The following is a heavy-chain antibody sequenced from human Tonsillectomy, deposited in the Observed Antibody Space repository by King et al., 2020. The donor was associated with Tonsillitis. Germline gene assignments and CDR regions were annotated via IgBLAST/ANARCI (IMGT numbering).Heavy chain of an antibody. Sequence: VQLVESGGGLVQPGGSLRLSCAASGFTFSSYAMCWVRQAPGKGLEWVSAISGSGGSTYYADSVKGRFTISRDNSKNTLYLQMNSLRAEDTAVYYCAKDPRGIRGWPLYGMDVWGQGTTVTVSS. J-gene: IGHJ6*02. D-gene: IGHD3-16*01. CDR3: AKDPRGIRGWPLYGMDV. CDR1: GFTFSSYA. CDR2: ISGSGGST. V-gene: IGHV3-23*04.